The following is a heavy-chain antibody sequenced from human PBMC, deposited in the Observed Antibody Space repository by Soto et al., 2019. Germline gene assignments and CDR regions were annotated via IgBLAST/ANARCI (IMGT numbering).Heavy chain of an antibody. J-gene: IGHJ6*02. D-gene: IGHD6-19*01. Sequence: SQTLSLPCAISGDSVSSNSSACNFIRQSPSRGLEWLGRTYYRSKWYNDYAVSVKSRITINPDTSKNQFSLQLNSVTPEDTAVYYCAREVEGQWLVEVGMDVWGQGTTVTVSS. CDR3: AREVEGQWLVEVGMDV. V-gene: IGHV6-1*01. CDR1: GDSVSSNSSA. CDR2: TYYRSKWYN.